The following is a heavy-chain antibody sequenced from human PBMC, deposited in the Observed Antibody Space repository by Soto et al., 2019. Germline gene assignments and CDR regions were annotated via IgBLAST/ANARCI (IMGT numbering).Heavy chain of an antibody. V-gene: IGHV4-31*03. CDR3: ARGQGVRGVKISFGWFDP. CDR1: GGSISSGGYY. D-gene: IGHD3-10*01. Sequence: SETLSLTCTVSGGSISSGGYYWSWIRQHPGKGLEWIGYIYYSGSTYYNPSLKSRVTISVDTSKNQFSLKLSFVTAADTAVYYCARGQGVRGVKISFGWFDPWGQGTLVTVSS. CDR2: IYYSGST. J-gene: IGHJ5*02.